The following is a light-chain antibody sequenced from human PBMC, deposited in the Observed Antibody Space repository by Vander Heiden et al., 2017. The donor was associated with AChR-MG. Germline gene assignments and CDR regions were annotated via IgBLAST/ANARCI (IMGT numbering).Light chain of an antibody. Sequence: SVLTQPPLASGTPGPRVTLPWSRSSSNIGGNVVYWYQQRPGTAPKLLIFSIKQRPSGVPDGFSGSKSGTSASLTISGLRSEDEAEYYCAAWDESLRTVVFGGGTILTVL. CDR3: AAWDESLRTVV. CDR1: SSNIGGNV. CDR2: SIK. J-gene: IGLJ2*01. V-gene: IGLV1-47*02.